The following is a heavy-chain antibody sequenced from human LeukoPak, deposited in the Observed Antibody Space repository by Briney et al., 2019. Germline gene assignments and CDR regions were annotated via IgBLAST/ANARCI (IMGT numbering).Heavy chain of an antibody. CDR3: ARTVQLELPFFDY. Sequence: GESLKISCKGSGYGFTSYWISWVRQMPGKGLEWMGRIDPSDSYTNYSPSFQGHVTISADKSISTAYLQWSSLKASDTAMYYCARTVQLELPFFDYWGQGTLVTVSS. J-gene: IGHJ4*02. V-gene: IGHV5-10-1*01. D-gene: IGHD1-1*01. CDR1: GYGFTSYW. CDR2: IDPSDSYT.